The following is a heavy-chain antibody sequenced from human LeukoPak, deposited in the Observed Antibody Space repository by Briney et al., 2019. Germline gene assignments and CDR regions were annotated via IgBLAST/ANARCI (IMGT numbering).Heavy chain of an antibody. CDR1: GFTFSSYA. V-gene: IGHV4-30-4*08. J-gene: IGHJ6*02. CDR3: ARGHSKFRGMDV. Sequence: LRLSCAASGFTFSSYAMSWIRQPPGKGLEWIGYIYYSGSTYYNPSLKSRVTISVDTSKNQFSLKLSSVTAADTAVYYCARGHSKFRGMDVWGQGTTVTVSS. CDR2: IYYSGST. D-gene: IGHD2/OR15-2a*01.